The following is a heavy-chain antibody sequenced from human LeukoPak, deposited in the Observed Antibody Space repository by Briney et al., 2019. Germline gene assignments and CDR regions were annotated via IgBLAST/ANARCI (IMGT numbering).Heavy chain of an antibody. CDR2: ISYDGSNK. CDR3: AKGPSVAGTISDN. Sequence: GGSLRLSCAASGFTYSSYAMHWVRQAPGKGLEWVAVISYDGSNKYYADSVKGRFTISRDNSKNTLYLQMNSLRTEDTAVYYCAKGPSVAGTISDNWGQGTLVTVSS. D-gene: IGHD6-19*01. V-gene: IGHV3-30-3*01. CDR1: GFTYSSYA. J-gene: IGHJ4*02.